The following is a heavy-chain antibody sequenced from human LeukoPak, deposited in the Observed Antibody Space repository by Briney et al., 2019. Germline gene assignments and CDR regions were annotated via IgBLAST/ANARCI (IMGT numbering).Heavy chain of an antibody. D-gene: IGHD5-18*01. CDR2: INHSGST. V-gene: IGHV4-34*01. CDR1: GGSFSGYY. Sequence: PSETLSLTCAVYGGSFSGYYWSWIRQPPGKGLEWIGEINHSGSTNYNPSLKSRVTISVDTSKNQFSLKLSSVTAADTAVYYCARSEDTAMVTLSYWGQGTLVTVSS. J-gene: IGHJ4*02. CDR3: ARSEDTAMVTLSY.